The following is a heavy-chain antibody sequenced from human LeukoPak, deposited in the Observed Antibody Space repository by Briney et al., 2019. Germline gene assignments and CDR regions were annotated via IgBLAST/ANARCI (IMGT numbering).Heavy chain of an antibody. J-gene: IGHJ3*02. CDR2: INSDGSST. D-gene: IGHD6-6*01. V-gene: IGHV3-74*01. CDR3: ARVGSSYAFDI. CDR1: GFTFSSYW. Sequence: WGALRLSCAASGFTFSSYWMHWVRQAPGKGLVWVSRINSDGSSTNYADSVKGRFTISRDNAKNTLYLQMNSLRAEDTAVYYCARVGSSYAFDIWGQGTMVTVSS.